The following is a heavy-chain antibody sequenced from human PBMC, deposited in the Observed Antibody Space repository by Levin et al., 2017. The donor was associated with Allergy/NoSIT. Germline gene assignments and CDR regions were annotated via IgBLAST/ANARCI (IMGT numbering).Heavy chain of an antibody. V-gene: IGHV3-23*03. J-gene: IGHJ5*02. Sequence: LSLTCAASGFTFNSYAMNWVRQAPGKGLEWVSSINSGGTGTYYADSVKGRFTTSGTISKTTLSLQMDSLRAEDTGLYFCAGCRVEPTAPGWCNWFDPWGQGTLVTVSS. CDR1: GFTFNSYA. CDR3: AGCRVEPTAPGWCNWFDP. CDR2: INSGGTGT. D-gene: IGHD6-13*01.